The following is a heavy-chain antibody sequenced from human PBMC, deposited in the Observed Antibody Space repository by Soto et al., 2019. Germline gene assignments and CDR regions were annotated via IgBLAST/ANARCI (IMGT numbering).Heavy chain of an antibody. V-gene: IGHV1-2*02. CDR1: GYTFTGYY. J-gene: IGHJ5*02. D-gene: IGHD6-6*01. CDR3: ARDNSRPAARGGWFDP. Sequence: ASVKVSCKASGYTFTGYYMHWVRQAPGQGLEWMGWINRYNGDTKYAQKFQGRVTLTRDTFTSTAYMELSSLRSDDTAVYYCARDNSRPAARGGWFDPWGQGTLVTVSS. CDR2: INRYNGDT.